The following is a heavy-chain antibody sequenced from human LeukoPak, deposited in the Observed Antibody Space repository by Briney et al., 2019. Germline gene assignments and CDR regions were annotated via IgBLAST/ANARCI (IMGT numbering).Heavy chain of an antibody. CDR3: AREFRGTYYDSSGPTTGAFDI. CDR1: GYTFTRYY. CDR2: INPNSGGT. J-gene: IGHJ3*02. Sequence: ASVKVSCKASGYTFTRYYMHWVRQAPGQGLEWMGWINPNSGGTNYAQKLQGRVTMTTDTSTSTAYMELRSLRSDDTAVYYCAREFRGTYYDSSGPTTGAFDIWGQGTMVTVSS. V-gene: IGHV1-2*02. D-gene: IGHD3-22*01.